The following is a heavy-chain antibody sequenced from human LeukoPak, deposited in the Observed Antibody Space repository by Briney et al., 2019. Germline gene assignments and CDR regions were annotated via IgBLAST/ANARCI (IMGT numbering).Heavy chain of an antibody. J-gene: IGHJ4*02. D-gene: IGHD6-13*01. CDR1: GYTLSTYA. Sequence: ASVKVSCKASGYTLSTYAMNWVRQAPGQGLEWMGWINTNTGNPSYAQGFTGRFVFSLDTSVSTAYLQINNLKAEDTAIYYCARDPGAAAALSGTSDFWGQGTLVTVSS. CDR3: ARDPGAAAALSGTSDF. V-gene: IGHV7-4-1*02. CDR2: INTNTGNP.